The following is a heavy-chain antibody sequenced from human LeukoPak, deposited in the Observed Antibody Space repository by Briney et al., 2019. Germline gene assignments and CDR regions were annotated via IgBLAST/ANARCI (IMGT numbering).Heavy chain of an antibody. CDR1: GGSVSSGSDY. V-gene: IGHV4-61*01. CDR2: IYYSGST. CDR3: ARGGAARLHFQN. J-gene: IGHJ1*01. D-gene: IGHD6-6*01. Sequence: PSETLSLTCTVSGGSVSSGSDYWSWIRQPPGKGLEWIGYIYYSGSTNYNPSLKSRVTISVDTSKNQFSLKLSSVTAADTAVYYCARGGAARLHFQNWGQGTLVTVSS.